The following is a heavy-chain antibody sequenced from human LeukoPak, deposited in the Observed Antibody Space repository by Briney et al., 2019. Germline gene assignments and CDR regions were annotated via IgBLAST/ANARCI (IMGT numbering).Heavy chain of an antibody. J-gene: IGHJ3*02. D-gene: IGHD2-15*01. CDR2: IYYSGNT. V-gene: IGHV4-59*08. Sequence: SETLSLTCTVSGGSLTSYYWGWIRQPPGKGLEYIGYIYYSGNTNYNPSLKSRVTISIDTSKNQFSLKLSSVTAADTAVYYCARPRPTTLAFDIRGQGTMVTVSS. CDR1: GGSLTSYY. CDR3: ARPRPTTLAFDI.